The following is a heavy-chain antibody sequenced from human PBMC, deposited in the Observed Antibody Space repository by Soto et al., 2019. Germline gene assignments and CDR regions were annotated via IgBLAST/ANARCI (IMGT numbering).Heavy chain of an antibody. CDR3: AKRSVSGTYSPFDY. J-gene: IGHJ4*02. D-gene: IGHD1-7*01. V-gene: IGHV3-23*01. Sequence: PGGSLRLSCIASGFTFSNYALSWVRQAAGKGLEWISAINDDGVNTYHADSVKGRFTISRDNSRNTLYLQMNSLRAEDTAIYYCAKRSVSGTYSPFDYWGQGT. CDR1: GFTFSNYA. CDR2: INDDGVNT.